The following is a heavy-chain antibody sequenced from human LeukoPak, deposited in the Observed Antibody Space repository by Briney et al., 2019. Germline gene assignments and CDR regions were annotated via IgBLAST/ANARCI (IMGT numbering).Heavy chain of an antibody. CDR2: IKQDGSEK. Sequence: GGSLRLSCEGSGFAFNVFGMHWIRQAPGKGLEWVANIKQDGSEKYYVDSVKGRFTISRDNAKNSLYLQMNSLRAEDTAVYYCASDDYVWGSYRYNSPFDYWGQGTLVTVSS. V-gene: IGHV3-7*01. J-gene: IGHJ4*02. CDR3: ASDDYVWGSYRYNSPFDY. D-gene: IGHD3-16*02. CDR1: GFAFNVFG.